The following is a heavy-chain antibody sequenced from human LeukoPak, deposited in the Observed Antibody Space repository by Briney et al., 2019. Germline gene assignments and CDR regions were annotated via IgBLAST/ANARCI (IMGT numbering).Heavy chain of an antibody. Sequence: ASVKVSCKASGGTFSSYAISWVRQAPGQGLEWMGRIIPILGIANYAQKFQGRVTITADKSTSTAYMELSSLRSEDTAVYYCARETAVAGTPYFDYWGQGTLVTVSS. V-gene: IGHV1-69*04. J-gene: IGHJ4*02. CDR3: ARETAVAGTPYFDY. CDR1: GGTFSSYA. D-gene: IGHD6-19*01. CDR2: IIPILGIA.